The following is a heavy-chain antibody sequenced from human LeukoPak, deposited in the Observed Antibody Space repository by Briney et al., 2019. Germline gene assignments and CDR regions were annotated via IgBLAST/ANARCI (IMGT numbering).Heavy chain of an antibody. Sequence: SETLSLTCAVYGGSFSGYHWSWIRQPPGRGLEWIGEINHSGSTNYNPSLKCRVTISVDTSKNQFSLKLSSVTAADTAVYYCASGYQLLRHWFDPWGQGTLVTVSS. J-gene: IGHJ5*02. CDR3: ASGYQLLRHWFDP. CDR1: GGSFSGYH. CDR2: INHSGST. D-gene: IGHD2-2*01. V-gene: IGHV4-34*01.